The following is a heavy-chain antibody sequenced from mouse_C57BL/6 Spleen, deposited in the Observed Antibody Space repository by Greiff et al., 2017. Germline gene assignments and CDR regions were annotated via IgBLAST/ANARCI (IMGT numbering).Heavy chain of an antibody. CDR3: ARRGTYYSNPDYFDY. J-gene: IGHJ2*01. D-gene: IGHD2-5*01. V-gene: IGHV1-82*01. Sequence: VKLVESGPELVKPGASVKISCKASGYAFSSSWMNWVKQRPGKGLEWIGRIYPGDGDTNYNGKFKGKATLTADKSSSTAYMQLSSLTSEDSAVYFCARRGTYYSNPDYFDYWGQGTTLTVSS. CDR1: GYAFSSSW. CDR2: IYPGDGDT.